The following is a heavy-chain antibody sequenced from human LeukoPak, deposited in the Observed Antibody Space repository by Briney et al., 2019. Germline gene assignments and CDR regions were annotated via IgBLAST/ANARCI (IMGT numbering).Heavy chain of an antibody. D-gene: IGHD2-8*01. J-gene: IGHJ4*02. V-gene: IGHV3-11*01. Sequence: GGSLRLSCEASGFTFKNAWMIWVRQAPGKGPEWVSYISSSGSTIYYADSVKGRFTISRDNAKNSLYLQMNSLRAEDTALYYCARGTPGYCTNGVCYRDENWGQGTLVTVSS. CDR3: ARGTPGYCTNGVCYRDEN. CDR2: ISSSGSTI. CDR1: GFTFKNAW.